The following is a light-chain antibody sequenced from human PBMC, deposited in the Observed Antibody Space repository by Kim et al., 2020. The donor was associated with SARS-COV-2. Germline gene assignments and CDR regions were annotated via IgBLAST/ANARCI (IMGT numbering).Light chain of an antibody. V-gene: IGKV1-33*01. CDR2: DTS. Sequence: DIQLTQSPSSLSASVGDRVTITCQANQDISNFLNWYQQKPGKAPKVLIYDTSNLEAGVPSRFTGSGSGTDFTFTITSLQPEDVATYYCQQYDGLPLTFGGGTKVDIK. CDR3: QQYDGLPLT. CDR1: QDISNF. J-gene: IGKJ4*01.